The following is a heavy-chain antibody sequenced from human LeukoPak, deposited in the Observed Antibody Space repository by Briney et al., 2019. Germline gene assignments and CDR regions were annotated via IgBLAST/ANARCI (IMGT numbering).Heavy chain of an antibody. CDR2: INPNSGGT. J-gene: IGHJ5*02. CDR3: ARDARRNRHWGAWFDP. CDR1: GYTFTGYY. D-gene: IGHD7-27*01. V-gene: IGHV1-2*02. Sequence: ASVKVSCKASGYTFTGYYMHWVRQAPGQGLEWMGWINPNSGGTNYAQKFQGRVAMTRDTSISTAYMELSRLRSDDTAVYYCARDARRNRHWGAWFDPWGQGTLVTVSS.